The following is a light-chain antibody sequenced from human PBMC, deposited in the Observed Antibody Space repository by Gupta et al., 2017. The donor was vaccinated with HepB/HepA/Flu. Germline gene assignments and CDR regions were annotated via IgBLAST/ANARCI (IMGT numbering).Light chain of an antibody. CDR1: SSNIGSNT. V-gene: IGLV1-44*01. J-gene: IGLJ1*01. Sequence: QSVLTPPPSASGTPGQRVTMSCSGSSSNIGSNTVSWYQQLPGTAPKVLIYSNNQRPSGAPDRFSGSKSGTSASLAISGLQSEDEADYYCAAWDDSLNCYVFGTGTKVTVL. CDR3: AAWDDSLNCYV. CDR2: SNN.